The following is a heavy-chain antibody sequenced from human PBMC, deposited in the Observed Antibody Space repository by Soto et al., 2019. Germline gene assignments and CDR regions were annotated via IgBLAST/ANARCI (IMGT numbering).Heavy chain of an antibody. J-gene: IGHJ5*02. D-gene: IGHD3-10*01. CDR3: ARHSHPFYGSGSRRNWFDP. CDR1: GGSISSYY. CDR2: IYYSGST. Sequence: SETLSLTCTVSGGSISSYYWSWIRQPPGKGLEWIGYIYYSGSTNYNPSLKSRVTISVDTSKNQFSLKLSPVTAADTAVYYCARHSHPFYGSGSRRNWFDPWGQGTLVTVSS. V-gene: IGHV4-59*08.